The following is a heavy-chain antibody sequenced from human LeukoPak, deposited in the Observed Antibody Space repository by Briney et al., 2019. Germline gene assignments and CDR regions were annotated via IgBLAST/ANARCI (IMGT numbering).Heavy chain of an antibody. Sequence: GGSLRLSCAAAGFTFSSYDMSWVRQAPGSGLEWVSGITGSGGSTYYADSVKGRFTISRDNSKNTLYLQMNSLRAEDTAVYYCAKGNWGERLDWYFDLWGRGTLVTASS. V-gene: IGHV3-23*01. CDR3: AKGNWGERLDWYFDL. CDR2: ITGSGGST. J-gene: IGHJ2*01. D-gene: IGHD1-26*01. CDR1: GFTFSSYD.